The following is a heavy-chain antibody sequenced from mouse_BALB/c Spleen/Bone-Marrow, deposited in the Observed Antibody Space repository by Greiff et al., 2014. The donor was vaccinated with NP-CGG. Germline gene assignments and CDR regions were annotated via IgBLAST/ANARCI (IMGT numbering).Heavy chain of an antibody. CDR3: ARPYRYYFDY. CDR2: ISSNGGST. Sequence: VQLKESGGGLVQPGGSLKLSCAASGFTFSSYGMSWVRQTPDKRLELVATISSNGGSTYYPDSVKGRFTISRDNAKNTLYLQMSSLKSEDTAMYYCARPYRYYFDYWGQGTTLTVSS. J-gene: IGHJ2*01. D-gene: IGHD2-14*01. V-gene: IGHV5-6-3*01. CDR1: GFTFSSYG.